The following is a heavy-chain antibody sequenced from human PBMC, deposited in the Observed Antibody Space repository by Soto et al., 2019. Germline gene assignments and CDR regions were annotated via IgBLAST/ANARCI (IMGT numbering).Heavy chain of an antibody. D-gene: IGHD6-19*01. Sequence: QVQLVQSGAEVKKPGASVKVSCKASGYTFTSYGITWVRQAPGQGLEWMGWISAYNGNTNYAQKLQGRVTMTTDTPTSTADMELRSMRSDDTAVYYCARQQSSGWYFDAFDIWGQGTMVTVSS. CDR1: GYTFTSYG. CDR2: ISAYNGNT. V-gene: IGHV1-18*01. J-gene: IGHJ3*02. CDR3: ARQQSSGWYFDAFDI.